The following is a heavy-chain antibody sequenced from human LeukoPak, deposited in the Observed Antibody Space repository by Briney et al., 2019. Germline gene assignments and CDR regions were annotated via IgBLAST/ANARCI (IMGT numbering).Heavy chain of an antibody. Sequence: GGSLRLSCAASGFTFSSYAMSWVRQAPGKGLEWVSAISGSGDSTYYADSVKGRFTISRDNSKNTLYLQMNSLRAEDTAVYYCAKDPGDGYKPKYYFDYWGQGTLVTVSS. J-gene: IGHJ4*02. CDR2: ISGSGDST. V-gene: IGHV3-23*01. CDR1: GFTFSSYA. CDR3: AKDPGDGYKPKYYFDY. D-gene: IGHD5-24*01.